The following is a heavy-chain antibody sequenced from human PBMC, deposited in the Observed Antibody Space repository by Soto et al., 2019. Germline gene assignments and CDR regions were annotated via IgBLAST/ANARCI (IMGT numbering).Heavy chain of an antibody. CDR1: GFTFSSYS. CDR3: ARAHRSSWYRVNDAFDI. V-gene: IGHV3-21*01. J-gene: IGHJ3*02. Sequence: EVQLVQSGGGLVKPGGSLRLSCAASGFTFSSYSMNWVRQAPGKGLEWVSSISSSSSYIYYAASVKGRFTISRDNAKNSLYLQMNCLRAEDTAVYYCARAHRSSWYRVNDAFDIWGQGTMVTVAS. D-gene: IGHD6-13*01. CDR2: ISSSSSYI.